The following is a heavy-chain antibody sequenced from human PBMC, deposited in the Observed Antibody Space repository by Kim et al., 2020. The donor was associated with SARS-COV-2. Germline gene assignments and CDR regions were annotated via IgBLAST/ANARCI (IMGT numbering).Heavy chain of an antibody. V-gene: IGHV4-34*01. J-gene: IGHJ5*02. CDR3: ARGLNSGYYGSGSSYNWFDP. D-gene: IGHD3-10*01. CDR1: GGSFSGYY. CDR2: INHSGST. Sequence: SETLSLTCAVYGGSFSGYYWSWIRQPPGKGLEWIGEINHSGSTNYNPSLKSRVTISVDTSKNQFSLKLSSVTAADTAVYYCARGLNSGYYGSGSSYNWFDPWGQGTLVTVSS.